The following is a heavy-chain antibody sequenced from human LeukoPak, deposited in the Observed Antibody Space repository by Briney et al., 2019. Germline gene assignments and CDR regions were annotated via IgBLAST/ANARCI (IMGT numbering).Heavy chain of an antibody. V-gene: IGHV4-39*01. J-gene: IGHJ4*02. CDR3: ARHEDIVPTIYFDY. Sequence: PSETLSLTCTVSGGSITSYYWHWIRQPPGKGLEWIGSINYSGSTFYNPSLKSRVTISVDTSKNQFSLRLNSVTAADTAVYYCARHEDIVPTIYFDYWGQGTLVTVSS. CDR2: INYSGST. CDR1: GGSITSYY. D-gene: IGHD5-12*01.